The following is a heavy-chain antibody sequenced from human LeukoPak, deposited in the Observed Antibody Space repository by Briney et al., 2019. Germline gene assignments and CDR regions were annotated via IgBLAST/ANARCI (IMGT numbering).Heavy chain of an antibody. D-gene: IGHD5-18*01. CDR2: ISGSGGST. V-gene: IGHV3-23*01. CDR3: ANYNTATPKRNWFDP. CDR1: GFTFSSYA. Sequence: GGSLRLSCAASGFTFSSYAMSWVRQAPGKGLEWVSAISGSGGSTYYADSVKGRFTISRDNSKNTLYLQMNSLRAEDTAVYYCANYNTATPKRNWFDPRGQGTLVTVSS. J-gene: IGHJ5*02.